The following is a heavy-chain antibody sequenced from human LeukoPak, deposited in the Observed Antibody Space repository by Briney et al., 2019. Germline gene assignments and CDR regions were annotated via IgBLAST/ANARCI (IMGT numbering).Heavy chain of an antibody. CDR2: IIPIFGTA. D-gene: IGHD3-9*01. J-gene: IGHJ5*02. Sequence: EASVKVSCKASGGTFSSYAISWVRQAPGQGLEWMGGIIPIFGTANYAQKFQGRVTITADKSTSTAYMELSSLRSEDTAVYYCARVPGRYFDWSLNWFDPWGQGTLVTVSS. CDR3: ARVPGRYFDWSLNWFDP. V-gene: IGHV1-69*06. CDR1: GGTFSSYA.